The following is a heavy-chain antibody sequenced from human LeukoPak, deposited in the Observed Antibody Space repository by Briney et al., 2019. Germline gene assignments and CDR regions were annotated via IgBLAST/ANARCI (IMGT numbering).Heavy chain of an antibody. D-gene: IGHD1-26*01. CDR2: IYPGDSDT. Sequence: GESLKISRKGSGYKFTSYWIAWVRQMPGKGLEWMGIIYPGDSDTRYSPFFQGQVTTSADTTINTAYLQWSNLKASDTALYFCVRLSAIYSDAFDYWGQGTLVTVSS. J-gene: IGHJ4*02. V-gene: IGHV5-51*01. CDR1: GYKFTSYW. CDR3: VRLSAIYSDAFDY.